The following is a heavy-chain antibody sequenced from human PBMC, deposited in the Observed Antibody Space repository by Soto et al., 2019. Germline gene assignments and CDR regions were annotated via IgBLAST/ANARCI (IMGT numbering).Heavy chain of an antibody. CDR2: IYYSGST. V-gene: IGHV4-39*01. CDR1: GGSISSSSYY. D-gene: IGHD3-22*01. Sequence: PSETLSLTCTVSGGSISSSSYYWGWIRQPPGKGLEWIGSIYYSGSTYYNPSLKSRVTISVDTSKNQFSLKLSSVTAADTAVYYCARKGFLEEYYYDSSGYYYPNWFDPWGQGTLVTVS. CDR3: ARKGFLEEYYYDSSGYYYPNWFDP. J-gene: IGHJ5*02.